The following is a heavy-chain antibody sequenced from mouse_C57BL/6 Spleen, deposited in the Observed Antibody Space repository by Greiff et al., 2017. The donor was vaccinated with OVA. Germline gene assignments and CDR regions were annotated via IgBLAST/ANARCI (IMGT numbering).Heavy chain of an antibody. V-gene: IGHV3-6*01. D-gene: IGHD2-4*01. J-gene: IGHJ2*01. Sequence: EVQRVESGPGLVKPSQSLSLTCSVTGYSITSGYYWNWIRQFPGNKLEWMGYISSDGSNNYNPSLKNRISITRDPSNNTVFLKLNSLTTEDTATYDVARDKRLRRSHYFDYWGQGTTLTVSS. CDR2: ISSDGSN. CDR1: GYSITSGYY. CDR3: ARDKRLRRSHYFDY.